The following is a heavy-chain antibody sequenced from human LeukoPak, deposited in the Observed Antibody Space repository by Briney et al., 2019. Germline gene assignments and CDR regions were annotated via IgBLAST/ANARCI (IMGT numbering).Heavy chain of an antibody. J-gene: IGHJ6*02. Sequence: PGGSLRLSCAASGFTFSNYAMHWVRQAPGKGLEWVAVISYDGSNKYYADSVKGRFTISRDNSKNTLYLQMNSLRAEDTAVYYCAKYYLATYYGMDVWGQGTTVTVSS. CDR1: GFTFSNYA. CDR2: ISYDGSNK. V-gene: IGHV3-30*04. CDR3: AKYYLATYYGMDV. D-gene: IGHD3-10*01.